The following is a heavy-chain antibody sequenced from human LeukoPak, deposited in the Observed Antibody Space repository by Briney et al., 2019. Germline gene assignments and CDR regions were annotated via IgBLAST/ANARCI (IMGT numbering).Heavy chain of an antibody. CDR1: GGSISSSSYY. V-gene: IGHV4-61*05. J-gene: IGHJ3*02. Sequence: PSETLSLTCTVSGGSISSSSYYWGWIRQPPGKGLEWIGYIYYSGSTNYNPSLKSRVTISVDTSKNQFSLKLSSVTAADTAVYYCARSPAIGIAYRPDAFDIWGQGTMVTVSS. D-gene: IGHD2-21*01. CDR2: IYYSGST. CDR3: ARSPAIGIAYRPDAFDI.